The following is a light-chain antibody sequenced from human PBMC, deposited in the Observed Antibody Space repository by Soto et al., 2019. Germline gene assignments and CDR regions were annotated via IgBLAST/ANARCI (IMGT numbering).Light chain of an antibody. Sequence: DIQVTQSPSSLSASVGDRVNITCRASQGISSYLAWYQQKPGKVPKVLIYAASTLQSGVPSRFSGSGSRTDFTLTISSLQPEDAATYYCQKYNSAPLTFGGGTKVDIK. CDR3: QKYNSAPLT. J-gene: IGKJ4*01. V-gene: IGKV1-27*01. CDR1: QGISSY. CDR2: AAS.